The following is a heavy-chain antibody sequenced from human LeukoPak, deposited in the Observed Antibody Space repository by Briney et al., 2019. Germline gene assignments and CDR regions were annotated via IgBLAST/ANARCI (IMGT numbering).Heavy chain of an antibody. Sequence: GESLKISCKGSGYHFTNYWIAWMRQMPGKGLEWMGTIYPGDSDTRYNSSLQGQVTISADKSINTAYLQWNSLRASDTAIYYCARLGTALGYWGQGTLVTVSS. J-gene: IGHJ4*02. CDR2: IYPGDSDT. CDR1: GYHFTNYW. V-gene: IGHV5-51*01. D-gene: IGHD2-21*02. CDR3: ARLGTALGY.